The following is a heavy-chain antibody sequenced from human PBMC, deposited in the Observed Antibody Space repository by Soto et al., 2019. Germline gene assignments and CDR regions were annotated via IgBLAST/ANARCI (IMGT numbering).Heavy chain of an antibody. CDR1: GFTFSSYW. CDR2: INSDGSST. J-gene: IGHJ3*02. D-gene: IGHD3-3*01. V-gene: IGHV3-74*01. CDR3: ASLVGEYYDFWSGSPRAFDI. Sequence: GGSLRLSCAASGFTFSSYWMHWVRQAPGKGLVWVSRINSDGSSTSYADSVKGRFTISRDNAKNTLYLQMNSLRAEDTAVYYCASLVGEYYDFWSGSPRAFDIWGQGTMVTVSS.